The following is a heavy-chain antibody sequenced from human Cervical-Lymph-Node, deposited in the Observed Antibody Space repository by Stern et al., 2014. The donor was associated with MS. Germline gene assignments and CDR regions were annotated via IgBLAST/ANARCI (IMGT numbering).Heavy chain of an antibody. CDR1: GFTFSNYA. Sequence: VQLVESGAGVNQPGASVKLSCLASGFTFSNYAIHWVRQAPGQGLEWMGLINPGDDSTTYAPKFQGRLTMTTDTSTSTVFLDLRSLRSEDTAVYSCVRQYLLKYFDYWGQGTLVTVSS. D-gene: IGHD2/OR15-2a*01. V-gene: IGHV1-46*01. J-gene: IGHJ4*02. CDR3: VRQYLLKYFDY. CDR2: INPGDDST.